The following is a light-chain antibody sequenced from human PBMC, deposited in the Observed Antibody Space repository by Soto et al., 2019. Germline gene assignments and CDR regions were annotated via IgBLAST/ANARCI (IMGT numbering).Light chain of an antibody. CDR2: GSD. J-gene: IGLJ1*01. CDR3: QSYDSNLSEV. CDR1: GSNIGAGYG. Sequence: SVLTQPRSVPGAPGQTVTFSCTGSGSNIGAGYGVQWYQQLPGTAPRLLIYGSDDRPSGVPDRFSASVSGNSASLAITGLQTEDEAVYYCQSYDSNLSEVFGPGTKVTVL. V-gene: IGLV1-40*01.